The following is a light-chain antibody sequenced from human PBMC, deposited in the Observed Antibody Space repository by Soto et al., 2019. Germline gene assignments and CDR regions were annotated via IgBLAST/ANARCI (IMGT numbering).Light chain of an antibody. J-gene: IGKJ5*01. V-gene: IGKV3-15*01. CDR1: QSVHTN. CDR2: GAY. Sequence: EIVMTQSPVTLSVSPGERATLSCRASQSVHTNLAWYQLKPGQAPRLLVYGAYIRATGIQARFSGSGSGTEFTLNISRLQSEDFAVYYCKQYNNWPITLGQGTRLEI. CDR3: KQYNNWPIT.